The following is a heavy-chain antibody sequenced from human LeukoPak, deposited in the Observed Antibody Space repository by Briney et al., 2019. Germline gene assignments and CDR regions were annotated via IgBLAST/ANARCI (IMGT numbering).Heavy chain of an antibody. Sequence: GSLRLSCAASGFTFSSYWMSWVRQAPGKGLEWVANIKQDGSEKYYVDSVKGRFTISRDNAKNSLYLQMNSLRAEGTAVYYCARGGVIAAPFRYWGQGTLVTVSS. J-gene: IGHJ4*02. D-gene: IGHD6-13*01. V-gene: IGHV3-7*01. CDR1: GFTFSSYW. CDR2: IKQDGSEK. CDR3: ARGGVIAAPFRY.